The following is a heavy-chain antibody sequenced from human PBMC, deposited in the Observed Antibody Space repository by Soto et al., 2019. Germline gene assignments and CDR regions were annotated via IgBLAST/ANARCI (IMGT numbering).Heavy chain of an antibody. CDR2: ISGSGGST. CDR3: AKVPFSQPNSGYFDY. CDR1: GFTFSSYA. V-gene: IGHV3-23*01. D-gene: IGHD1-26*01. J-gene: IGHJ4*02. Sequence: GGSLSLSCAASGFTFSSYAMSWVRQAPGKGLEWVSAISGSGGSTYYADSVKGRFTISRDNSKNTLYLQMNSLRAEDTAVYYCAKVPFSQPNSGYFDYWGQGTLVTVSS.